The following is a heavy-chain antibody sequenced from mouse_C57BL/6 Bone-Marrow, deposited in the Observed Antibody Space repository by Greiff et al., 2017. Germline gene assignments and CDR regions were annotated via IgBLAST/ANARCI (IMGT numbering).Heavy chain of an antibody. V-gene: IGHV14-1*01. Sequence: EVQLQQSGAELVRPGASVKLSCTASGFNIQDYYMHWVKQRPEQGLEWIGRIDPEDGDTEYAPKFQGKATMTADTSSNTAYLQLSSLTSEDTAVYYCTTCYGNYAGFAYWGQGTLVTVPA. J-gene: IGHJ3*01. CDR3: TTCYGNYAGFAY. CDR1: GFNIQDYY. CDR2: IDPEDGDT. D-gene: IGHD2-1*01.